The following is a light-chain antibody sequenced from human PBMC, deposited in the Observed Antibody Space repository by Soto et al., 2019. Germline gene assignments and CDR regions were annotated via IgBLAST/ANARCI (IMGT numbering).Light chain of an antibody. CDR3: SSYGGSNTVV. Sequence: QSALTQPPSASGSPGQSVTISCTGSSSDVGGYNYVSWYQQHPGKAPKLMNYEVSKRPSGVPDRLSGSKSGNTASLTVSGLQAEDEAHYYCSSYGGSNTVVFGGGTKMTVL. J-gene: IGLJ2*01. V-gene: IGLV2-8*01. CDR2: EVS. CDR1: SSDVGGYNY.